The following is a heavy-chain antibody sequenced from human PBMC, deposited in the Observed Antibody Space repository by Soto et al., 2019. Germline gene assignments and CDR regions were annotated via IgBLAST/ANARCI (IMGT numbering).Heavy chain of an antibody. CDR2: IYPGDSDT. D-gene: IGHD3-3*01. CDR1: GGTFSSYW. V-gene: IGHV5-51*01. CDR3: ARPSYDFWSGYSHYGMDV. Sequence: KVSCKASGGTFSSYWIGWVRQMPGKGLEWMGIIYPGDSDTRYSPSFQGQVTISADKSISTAYLQWSSLKASDTAMYYCARPSYDFWSGYSHYGMDVWGQGTTVTVSS. J-gene: IGHJ6*02.